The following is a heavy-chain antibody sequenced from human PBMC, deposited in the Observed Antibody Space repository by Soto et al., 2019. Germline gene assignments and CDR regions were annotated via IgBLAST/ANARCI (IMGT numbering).Heavy chain of an antibody. D-gene: IGHD5-18*01. CDR2: ISGSGGST. Sequence: GESLKISCAASGFTFSSYAMSWVRQAPVKGLEWVSAISGSGGSTYYADSVKGRFTISRDNSKNTLYLQMNSLRAEDTAVYYCAKSTARIPRDDAFDIWGQGTMVTVSS. CDR3: AKSTARIPRDDAFDI. J-gene: IGHJ3*02. V-gene: IGHV3-23*01. CDR1: GFTFSSYA.